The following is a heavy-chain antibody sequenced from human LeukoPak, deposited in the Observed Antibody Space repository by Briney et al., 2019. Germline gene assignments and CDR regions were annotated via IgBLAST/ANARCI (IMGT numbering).Heavy chain of an antibody. J-gene: IGHJ4*02. CDR2: ISAYNGNT. CDR1: GYTFTSYG. Sequence: ASVKVSCKASGYTFTSYGISWVRQAPGQGLEWMGWISAYNGNTNYAQKLQGRVTMTTDTSTSTAYMELRSLRSDDTAVYYCARVPLFVVVPAALSGDYWGQGTLVTVSS. CDR3: ARVPLFVVVPAALSGDY. V-gene: IGHV1-18*04. D-gene: IGHD2-2*01.